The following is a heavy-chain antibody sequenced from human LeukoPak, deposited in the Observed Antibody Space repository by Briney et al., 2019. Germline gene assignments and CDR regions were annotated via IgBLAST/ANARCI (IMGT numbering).Heavy chain of an antibody. CDR3: ARDNRGYSVDY. D-gene: IGHD4-23*01. J-gene: IGHJ4*02. V-gene: IGHV4-31*11. Sequence: PSETLSLTCAVSGASISIDNYYWSWIRQHPGKGLEWIGYIYHTGKTYYNPSLKSRVTISVDTSKNHFSLNLSSVTAADMAVYYCARDNRGYSVDYWGQGTLVTVSS. CDR2: IYHTGKT. CDR1: GASISIDNYY.